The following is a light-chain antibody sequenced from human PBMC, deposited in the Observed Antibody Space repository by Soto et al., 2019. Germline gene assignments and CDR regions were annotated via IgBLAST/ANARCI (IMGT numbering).Light chain of an antibody. Sequence: LTHPPSASGTPGQKVFISCSGSSSNIGGTNYAYWYQQLPGAAPKLLMHSNNLRPSGVPERISGSKFGTAASLAISGLRSEDEAVYYCASWDDRLGAVIFGGGTKVTVI. J-gene: IGLJ2*01. CDR2: SNN. V-gene: IGLV1-47*02. CDR1: SSNIGGTNY. CDR3: ASWDDRLGAVI.